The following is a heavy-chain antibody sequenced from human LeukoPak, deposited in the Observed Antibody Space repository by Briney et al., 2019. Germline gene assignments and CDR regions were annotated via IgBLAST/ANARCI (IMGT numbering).Heavy chain of an antibody. D-gene: IGHD6-19*01. Sequence: ASVKVSCKASGYTFTGYYMHWVRQAPGQGPEWMGIINPSGGSTSYAQKFQGRVTMTRDMSTSTVYMELSSLRSEDTAVYYCARDVQYSSGWPIYYYMDVWGKGTTVTVSS. CDR1: GYTFTGYY. CDR3: ARDVQYSSGWPIYYYMDV. CDR2: INPSGGST. V-gene: IGHV1-46*01. J-gene: IGHJ6*03.